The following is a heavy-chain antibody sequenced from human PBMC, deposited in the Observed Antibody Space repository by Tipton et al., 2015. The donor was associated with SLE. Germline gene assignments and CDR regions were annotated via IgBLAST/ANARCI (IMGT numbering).Heavy chain of an antibody. D-gene: IGHD3-16*01. CDR3: ARDSVGGPFNI. V-gene: IGHV3-49*02. Sequence: TTEYAASVKGRFTISRDDSKSIAYLRLNSLKTDDTAVYFCARDSVGGPFNIWGQGTMVTVSS. CDR2: TT. J-gene: IGHJ3*02.